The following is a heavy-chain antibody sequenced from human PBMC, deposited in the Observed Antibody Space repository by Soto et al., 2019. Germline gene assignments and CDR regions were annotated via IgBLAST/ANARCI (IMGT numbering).Heavy chain of an antibody. J-gene: IGHJ6*02. V-gene: IGHV4-59*01. CDR2: IYFSGST. CDR1: GGSISSFS. CDR3: ARGTSWSGMDV. D-gene: IGHD2-2*01. Sequence: SETLSLTCTVSGGSISSFSWSWIRQPPGKGLEWIGYIYFSGSTNYNPSLKSRVTISVDTSKNRFSLNLSSVTAADTAVYYCARGTSWSGMDVWGQGTTVTVSS.